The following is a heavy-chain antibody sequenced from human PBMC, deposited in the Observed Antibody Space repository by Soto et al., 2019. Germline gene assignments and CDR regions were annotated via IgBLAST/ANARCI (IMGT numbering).Heavy chain of an antibody. V-gene: IGHV4-34*01. CDR2: INHSGST. D-gene: IGHD2-15*01. CDR1: GGSFTGYY. CDR3: ASGLHLLVVVAAPIRGGMDV. Sequence: PSETLSPTCAVYGGSFTGYYWSWIRQPPGKGLEWIGAINHSGSTNYNPSLKSRVTISVDTSKNQLSLTLSSVTAADTAVYACASGLHLLVVVAAPIRGGMDVWGQGTPVTVSS. J-gene: IGHJ6*02.